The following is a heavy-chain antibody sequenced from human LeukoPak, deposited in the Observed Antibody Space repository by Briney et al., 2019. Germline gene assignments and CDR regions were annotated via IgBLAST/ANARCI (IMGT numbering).Heavy chain of an antibody. CDR2: INSDGSST. V-gene: IGHV3-74*01. Sequence: GGSLRLSCAASGFTFVTYWMHWVRQAPGRGLVWVSRINSDGSSTSYADSVKGRFTISRDNAKNTLYLQMNSLRAEDTAVYYCARSMVRGDIWGQGTMVTVSS. J-gene: IGHJ3*02. CDR1: GFTFVTYW. D-gene: IGHD3-10*01. CDR3: ARSMVRGDI.